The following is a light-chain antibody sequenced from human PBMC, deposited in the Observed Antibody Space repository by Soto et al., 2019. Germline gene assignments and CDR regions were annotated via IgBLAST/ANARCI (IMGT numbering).Light chain of an antibody. CDR1: QSVGKY. CDR2: DES. CDR3: KQRGNRPPWT. Sequence: EIVMTQSPATLSLFPGERDNLXCRASQSVGKYLVWYQQKSGKAPRLLISDESNRATGIKARLSGSGSGKDFTLNISSLEPEDVAVYYWKQRGNRPPWTFGQGTKVDI. J-gene: IGKJ1*01. V-gene: IGKV3-11*01.